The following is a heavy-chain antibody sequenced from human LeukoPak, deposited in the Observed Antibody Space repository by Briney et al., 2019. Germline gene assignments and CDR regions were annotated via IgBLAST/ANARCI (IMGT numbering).Heavy chain of an antibody. CDR1: GFTFRSYA. D-gene: IGHD1-1*01. V-gene: IGHV3-30-3*01. CDR3: ARVLAVQGLGMDV. Sequence: GGSLRPSCAASGFTFRSYAMHWVRQAPGKGLEWVAVISYDGSNKYYADSVKGRFTISRDNSKNTLYLQMNSLRAEDTAVYYCARVLAVQGLGMDVWGQGTTVTVSS. J-gene: IGHJ6*02. CDR2: ISYDGSNK.